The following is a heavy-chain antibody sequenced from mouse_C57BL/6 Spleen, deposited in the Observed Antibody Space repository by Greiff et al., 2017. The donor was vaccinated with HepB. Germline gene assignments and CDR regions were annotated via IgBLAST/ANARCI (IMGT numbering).Heavy chain of an antibody. CDR1: GFSLTSYG. CDR2: IWSGGST. Sequence: VQLKESGPGLVQPSQSLSITCTVSGFSLTSYGVHWVRQSPGKGLEWLGVIWSGGSTDYNAAFISRLSISKDNSKSQVFFKMNSLQADDTAIYYCARNSEATMITTGYYFDYWGQGTTLTVSS. V-gene: IGHV2-2*01. J-gene: IGHJ2*01. CDR3: ARNSEATMITTGYYFDY. D-gene: IGHD2-4*01.